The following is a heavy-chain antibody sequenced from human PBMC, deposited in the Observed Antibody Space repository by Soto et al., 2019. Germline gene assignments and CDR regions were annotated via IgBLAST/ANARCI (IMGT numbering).Heavy chain of an antibody. Sequence: PSETLSLTCTVSGGSMSSSNWWNWVRQPPGKGLEWIGEAHHSGRTNYNPSLKSRVTISVDKSKNHFSLKLSSVTAADTAVYYCARSEATVLDSWGQGTLVT. CDR1: GGSMSSSNW. CDR2: AHHSGRT. D-gene: IGHD4-17*01. CDR3: ARSEATVLDS. V-gene: IGHV4-4*02. J-gene: IGHJ4*02.